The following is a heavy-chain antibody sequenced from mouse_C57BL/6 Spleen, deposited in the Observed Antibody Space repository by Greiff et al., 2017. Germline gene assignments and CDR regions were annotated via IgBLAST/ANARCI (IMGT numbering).Heavy chain of an antibody. J-gene: IGHJ3*01. CDR3: ASLYGSSLFAY. CDR2: IHPNSGST. Sequence: QVQLQQSGAELVKPGASVKLSCKASGYTFTSYWMHWVKQRPGQGLEWIGMIHPNSGSTNYNEKFKSKATLTVDKSSSTAYMQLSSLTSEDSAVYYCASLYGSSLFAYWGQGTLVTVSA. D-gene: IGHD1-1*01. V-gene: IGHV1-64*01. CDR1: GYTFTSYW.